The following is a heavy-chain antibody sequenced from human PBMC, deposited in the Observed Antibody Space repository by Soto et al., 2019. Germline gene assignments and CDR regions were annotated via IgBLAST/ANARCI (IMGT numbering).Heavy chain of an antibody. D-gene: IGHD3-22*01. CDR1: GFTFSSYG. CDR3: ARGDYYDSSGYSDAFDI. J-gene: IGHJ3*02. CDR2: IWYDGSNK. V-gene: IGHV3-33*01. Sequence: GGSLRLSCAASGFTFSSYGMHWVRQAPGKGLEWVAVIWYDGSNKYYADSVKGRFTISRDNSKNTLYLQMNSLRAEDTAVYYCARGDYYDSSGYSDAFDIWGQGTMVTVSS.